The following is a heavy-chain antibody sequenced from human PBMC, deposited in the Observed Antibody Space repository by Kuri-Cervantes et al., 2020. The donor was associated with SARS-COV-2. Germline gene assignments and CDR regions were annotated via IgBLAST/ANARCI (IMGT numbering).Heavy chain of an antibody. Sequence: ETLSLTCAASGFTFDDYAMHWVRQAPGKGLEWVSVIYSGGSTYYADSVKGRFTISRDNSKNTLYLQMNSLRAEDTAVYYCARAPILGLNWFDPWGQGTLVTVSS. CDR1: GFTFDDYA. D-gene: IGHD3-16*01. J-gene: IGHJ5*02. V-gene: IGHV3-66*02. CDR2: IYSGGST. CDR3: ARAPILGLNWFDP.